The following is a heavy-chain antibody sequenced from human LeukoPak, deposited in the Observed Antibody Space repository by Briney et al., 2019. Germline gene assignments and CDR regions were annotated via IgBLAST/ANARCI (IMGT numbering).Heavy chain of an antibody. CDR3: ARARNDYGDYVFDY. J-gene: IGHJ4*02. CDR1: GFTFSSYA. V-gene: IGHV3-21*01. D-gene: IGHD4-17*01. Sequence: GGSLRLSCAASGFTFSSYAMSWVRQAPGKGLEWVSCISSSSYIYYADSLKGRFTISRDNAKGSLYLQMNSLRAEDTAVYYCARARNDYGDYVFDYWGQGTLVTVSS. CDR2: ISSSSYI.